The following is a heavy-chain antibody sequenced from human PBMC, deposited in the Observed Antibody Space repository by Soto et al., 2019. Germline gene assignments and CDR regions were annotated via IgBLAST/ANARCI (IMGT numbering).Heavy chain of an antibody. D-gene: IGHD2-8*02. CDR3: ARDRSVVYAHYGMEV. CDR1: DGYISNYY. Sequence: SVMQSHTCTVSDGYISNYYLRWIRQPPGKGLEWIGYIYYSGSTNYNPSLKSRVTISVDTSKNQFSLKLSSVTAADTAVYDCARDRSVVYAHYGMEVWGQGTTVTGSS. J-gene: IGHJ6*02. V-gene: IGHV4-59*01. CDR2: IYYSGST.